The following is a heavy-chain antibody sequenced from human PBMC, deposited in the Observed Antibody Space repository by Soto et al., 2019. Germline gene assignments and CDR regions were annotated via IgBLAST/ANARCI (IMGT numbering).Heavy chain of an antibody. CDR3: ASPKGTYSSGYYYFDF. CDR1: GGTFSTYA. D-gene: IGHD6-19*01. V-gene: IGHV1-69*01. J-gene: IGHJ4*02. Sequence: QVQLEQSGAEVKQPGSSVRVSCKTSGGTFSTYAINWVRQAPGQGLEWMGAIIPLFGTADYSQKFQGRVTITADESTSTASMELSSLRSDDTAVYFCASPKGTYSSGYYYFDFWGQGTLVTVSS. CDR2: IIPLFGTA.